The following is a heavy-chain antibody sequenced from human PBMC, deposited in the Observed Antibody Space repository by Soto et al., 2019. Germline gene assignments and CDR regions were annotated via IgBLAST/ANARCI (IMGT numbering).Heavy chain of an antibody. V-gene: IGHV1-18*03. CDR3: ARDLQGEATL. Sequence: QVQLVQSGAEVKKPGASVKVSCKASGYTFTSYGISWVRQAPGQGIEWMGWISAYNGNTNYAQKLQGSVTMTTDTTTTTPYMWPRSVKCDEMGVFYCARDLQGEATLWAQGSRVTASS. CDR2: ISAYNGNT. J-gene: IGHJ4*02. CDR1: GYTFTSYG. D-gene: IGHD2-21*01.